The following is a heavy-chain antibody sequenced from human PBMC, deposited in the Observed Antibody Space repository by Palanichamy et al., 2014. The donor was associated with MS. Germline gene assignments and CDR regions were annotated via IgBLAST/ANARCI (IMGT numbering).Heavy chain of an antibody. V-gene: IGHV5-51*01. CDR2: IYPGDPDT. CDR3: ASATAGASGFDC. D-gene: IGHD1-26*01. CDR1: GYSFTNYW. Sequence: EVQLVQSGAEVKKPGESLKISCKGSGYSFTNYWIGWVRQMPGKGLEWMGIIYPGDPDTKYSPSFQGQVTISADRSISTAFLQWSSLKASDTTIYYCASATAGASGFDCWGQGTLVTISS. J-gene: IGHJ4*02.